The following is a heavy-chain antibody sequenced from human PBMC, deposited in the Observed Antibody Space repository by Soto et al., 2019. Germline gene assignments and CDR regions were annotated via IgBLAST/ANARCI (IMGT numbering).Heavy chain of an antibody. CDR2: IKKDGSEK. D-gene: IGHD5-12*01. CDR3: ARGGIVATILAYYMDV. Sequence: GGSLRLSCAASGFTFSSYWMSWVRQAPGKGLEWVANIKKDGSEKYYVDSVKGRFTISRDNAKNSLYLQMNSLRAEDTAVYYCARGGIVATILAYYMDVWGKGTTVTVSS. V-gene: IGHV3-7*01. J-gene: IGHJ6*03. CDR1: GFTFSSYW.